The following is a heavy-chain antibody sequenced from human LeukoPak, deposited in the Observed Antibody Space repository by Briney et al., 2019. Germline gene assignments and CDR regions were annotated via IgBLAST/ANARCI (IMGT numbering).Heavy chain of an antibody. Sequence: GGSLRLSCAGSRSTFSDYSMNWVRQAPGKGLEWVSHISSSGTYIYYADSVTGRFTIPRDNAKNSLYLQMDSLRVEDTAVYYCARVLGIAVAGPLDYWGQGSLVTVSS. V-gene: IGHV3-21*01. CDR1: RSTFSDYS. CDR3: ARVLGIAVAGPLDY. CDR2: ISSSGTYI. J-gene: IGHJ4*02. D-gene: IGHD6-19*01.